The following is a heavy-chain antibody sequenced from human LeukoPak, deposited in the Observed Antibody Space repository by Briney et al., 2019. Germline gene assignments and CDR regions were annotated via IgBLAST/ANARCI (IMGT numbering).Heavy chain of an antibody. V-gene: IGHV6-1*01. D-gene: IGHD4-17*01. CDR2: TYYRSKWYN. J-gene: IGHJ4*02. CDR1: VDSVSRNSAA. Sequence: SQTLSLTCAISVDSVSRNSAAWNWIRQSPSRGLEWLGRTYYRSKWYNEYAVSVKSRLSITPDTSKNHFSLQLNFVTAEYTAKYYSGDAYGTYLHFDYWGQGSLVTVSS. CDR3: GDAYGTYLHFDY.